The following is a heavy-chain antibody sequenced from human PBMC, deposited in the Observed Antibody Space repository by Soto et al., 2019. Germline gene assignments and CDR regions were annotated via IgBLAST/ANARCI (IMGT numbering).Heavy chain of an antibody. J-gene: IGHJ6*02. Sequence: GASVKVSCKASGGTFSSYAISWVRQAPGQGLEWMGGIIPIFGTANYAQKFQGRVTITADESTSTAYMELSSLRSEDTAVYYCARGIVVVVAATDYYYGMDVWGQGTTVTVSS. CDR2: IIPIFGTA. CDR3: ARGIVVVVAATDYYYGMDV. D-gene: IGHD2-15*01. CDR1: GGTFSSYA. V-gene: IGHV1-69*13.